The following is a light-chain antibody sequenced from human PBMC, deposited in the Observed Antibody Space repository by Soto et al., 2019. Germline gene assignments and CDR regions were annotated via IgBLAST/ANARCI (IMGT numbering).Light chain of an antibody. Sequence: EIVMTQSPATLSVSQGERGTLSCRASQSVSSNLAWFQQKPGQAPRLLLYAVSTRATGVPGRFSGSGSGTEFTLTISSLQSEDSAVYYCQQHNHWPSFGQGTKLEIK. CDR2: AVS. V-gene: IGKV3-15*01. CDR1: QSVSSN. J-gene: IGKJ2*01. CDR3: QQHNHWPS.